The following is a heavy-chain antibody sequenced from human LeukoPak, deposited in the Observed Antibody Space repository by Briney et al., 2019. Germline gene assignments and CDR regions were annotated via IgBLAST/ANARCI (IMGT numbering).Heavy chain of an antibody. CDR3: ARTRLGQLYRAAFDY. CDR1: GGSISSSNYF. D-gene: IGHD6-6*01. J-gene: IGHJ4*02. Sequence: SETLSLTCTVSGGSISSSNYFWGWIRQPPGKGLECIGSLFYSGSTYYNPSLKSRVTMSVDTSKNQFSLKLSSVTAADTAVYYCARTRLGQLYRAAFDYWGQGTLVTVSS. CDR2: LFYSGST. V-gene: IGHV4-39*01.